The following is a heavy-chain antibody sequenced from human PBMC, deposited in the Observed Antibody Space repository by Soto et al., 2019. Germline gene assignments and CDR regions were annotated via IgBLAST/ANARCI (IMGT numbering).Heavy chain of an antibody. CDR3: VRVVLSITRGAFDA. D-gene: IGHD1-20*01. Sequence: QVQLQESGPGLVKPSGTLSLTCAVSGGSISSSHWWTWVRQSPGKGLEYIGEISHSGTSNSNPSLKSRVTLSVDRSKNHFSLTLTSVTAADTAVYYCVRVVLSITRGAFDAWGQGTPVIVSP. CDR1: GGSISSSHW. J-gene: IGHJ3*01. CDR2: ISHSGTS. V-gene: IGHV4-4*02.